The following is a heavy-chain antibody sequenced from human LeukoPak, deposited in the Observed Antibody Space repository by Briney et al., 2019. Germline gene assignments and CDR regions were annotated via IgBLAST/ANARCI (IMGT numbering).Heavy chain of an antibody. Sequence: GGSLRLSCAASGFTVSSNYMSWVRQAPGKGLEWVSVIYSGGSTYYADSVKGRFTISRDNSKNTLYLQMNSLRAEDTAVYYCARDLVVRGVANYYYGMDVWGQGTTVTVSS. D-gene: IGHD3-10*01. V-gene: IGHV3-66*01. J-gene: IGHJ6*02. CDR3: ARDLVVRGVANYYYGMDV. CDR1: GFTVSSNY. CDR2: IYSGGST.